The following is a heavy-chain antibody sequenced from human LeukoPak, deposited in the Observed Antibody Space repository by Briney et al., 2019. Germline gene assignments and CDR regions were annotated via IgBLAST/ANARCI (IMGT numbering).Heavy chain of an antibody. V-gene: IGHV3-43*01. CDR2: VSWDGGST. CDR1: GFTFNDYT. CDR3: AKAPTGYLFDY. J-gene: IGHJ4*02. D-gene: IGHD3-9*01. Sequence: GGSLRLSCAASGFTFNDYTMHWVRQRPGKGLEWVSLVSWDGGSTSYADSVKGRFTISRDNRKNSLYLQMNRLRTEDTALYYCAKAPTGYLFDYWGQGTLVTVSS.